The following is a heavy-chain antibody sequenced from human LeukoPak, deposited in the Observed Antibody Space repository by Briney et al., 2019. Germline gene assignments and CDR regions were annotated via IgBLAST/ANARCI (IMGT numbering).Heavy chain of an antibody. Sequence: GGSLRLSCGASGFTFSSYGMHWVRQAPGKGLEWVAYIRFDGSDKYYADSVRGRFTISRDNSKTTLYLQMNSLRAEDTAVYYCARGGARPTLGDYWGQGTLVTVSS. CDR3: ARGGARPTLGDY. D-gene: IGHD3-10*01. CDR1: GFTFSSYG. V-gene: IGHV3-30*02. CDR2: IRFDGSDK. J-gene: IGHJ4*02.